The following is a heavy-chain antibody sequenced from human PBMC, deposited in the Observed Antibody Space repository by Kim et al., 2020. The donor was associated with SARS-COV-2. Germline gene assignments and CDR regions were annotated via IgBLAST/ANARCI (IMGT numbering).Heavy chain of an antibody. J-gene: IGHJ4*02. V-gene: IGHV1-69*13. CDR1: GGTFSSYA. CDR3: ARGGGMNYDFWSGYFDY. CDR2: IIPIFGTA. Sequence: SVKVSCKASGGTFSSYAISWVRQAPGQGLEWMGGIIPIFGTANYAQKFQGRVTITADESTSTAYMELSSLRSEDTAVYYCARGGGMNYDFWSGYFDYWGQGTLVTVSS. D-gene: IGHD3-3*01.